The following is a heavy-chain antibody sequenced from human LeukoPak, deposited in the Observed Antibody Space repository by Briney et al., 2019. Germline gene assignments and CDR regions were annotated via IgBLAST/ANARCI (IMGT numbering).Heavy chain of an antibody. CDR3: ARAQGYSYGSNPNDAFDI. V-gene: IGHV1-46*01. Sequence: APVKVSCKASGYTFTSYYMHWVRQAPGQGLEWMGIINPSGGSTSYAQKFQGRVTMTRDTSTSTVYMELSSLRSEDTAVYYCARAQGYSYGSNPNDAFDIWGQGTMVTVSS. CDR2: INPSGGST. CDR1: GYTFTSYY. D-gene: IGHD5-18*01. J-gene: IGHJ3*02.